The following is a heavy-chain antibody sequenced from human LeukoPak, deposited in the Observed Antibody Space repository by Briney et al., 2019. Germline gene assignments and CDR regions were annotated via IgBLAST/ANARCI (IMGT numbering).Heavy chain of an antibody. V-gene: IGHV1-69*01. D-gene: IGHD2-21*01. CDR2: ITPMFGTA. CDR3: ARDSSEFRSLIPH. J-gene: IGHJ1*01. Sequence: XWVRXAPGXGXEXMGXITPMFGTAKYAQKFQGRVTITADESTSTAYMELSSLRSEDTAVYYCARDSSEFRSLIPHWGQGTLVTVSS.